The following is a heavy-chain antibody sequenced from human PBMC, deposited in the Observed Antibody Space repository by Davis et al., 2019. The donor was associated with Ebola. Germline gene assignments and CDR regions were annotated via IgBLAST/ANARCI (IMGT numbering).Heavy chain of an antibody. J-gene: IGHJ6*02. CDR3: ARYGDYGMDV. Sequence: GGSLRLSCAASGFTVSSNYMSWVRQAPGKGLEWVSVIYSGGSPYYADSVKGRFTISRDNSKNTRYLQMKSLRAEDTAVYYWARYGDYGMDVWGQGTTVTVSS. V-gene: IGHV3-66*01. CDR1: GFTVSSNY. CDR2: IYSGGSP. D-gene: IGHD4-17*01.